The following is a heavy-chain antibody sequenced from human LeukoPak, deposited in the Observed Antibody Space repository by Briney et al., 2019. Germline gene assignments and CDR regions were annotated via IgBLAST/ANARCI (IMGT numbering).Heavy chain of an antibody. J-gene: IGHJ6*02. CDR2: MNPNSGNT. CDR1: GYTFASYD. CDR3: ARDADSSGWYVNYYYYGMDV. V-gene: IGHV1-8*01. Sequence: ASVKVSCKASGYTFASYDINWVGQATGQGLEWMGWMNPNSGNTGYAQKFQGRVTMTRNTSISTAYMELSSLRSEDTAVYYCARDADSSGWYVNYYYYGMDVWGQGTTVTVSS. D-gene: IGHD6-19*01.